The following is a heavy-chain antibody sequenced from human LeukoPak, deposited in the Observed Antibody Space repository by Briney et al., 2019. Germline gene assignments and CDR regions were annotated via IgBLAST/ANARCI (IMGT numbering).Heavy chain of an antibody. CDR2: FDPEDGET. CDR1: GYTLTELS. CDR3: ATVGSSGSYYGAFDI. V-gene: IGHV1-24*01. Sequence: ASVTVSCTVSGYTLTELSMHWVRQAPGKGLEWMGGFDPEDGETIYAQKFQGRVTMTEDTSTDTAYMELSSLRSEDTAVYYCATVGSSGSYYGAFDIWGQGTMVTVSS. J-gene: IGHJ3*02. D-gene: IGHD1-26*01.